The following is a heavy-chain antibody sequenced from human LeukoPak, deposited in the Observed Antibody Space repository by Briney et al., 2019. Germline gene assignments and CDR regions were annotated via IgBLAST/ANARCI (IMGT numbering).Heavy chain of an antibody. Sequence: WIRQPPGKGLEWVSSISSSSSYIYYADSVKGRFTISRDNAKNSLYLQMNSLRAEDTAVYYCARVRFGELALDYWGQGTLVTVSS. D-gene: IGHD3-10*01. J-gene: IGHJ4*02. CDR2: ISSSSSYI. CDR3: ARVRFGELALDY. V-gene: IGHV3-21*01.